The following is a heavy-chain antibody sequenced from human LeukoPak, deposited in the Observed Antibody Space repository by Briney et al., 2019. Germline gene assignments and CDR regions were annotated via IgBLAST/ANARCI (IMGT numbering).Heavy chain of an antibody. CDR1: GGSISSGDYY. Sequence: SQTLSLTCTVSGGSISSGDYYWSWIRQPPGKGLEWIGYIYYSGSTYYNPSLKSRVTISVDTSKNQFSLKLSSVTAADTAVYYCAGGTYDFWNGSLWGYYYYYMDVWGKGTTVTVSS. D-gene: IGHD3-3*01. CDR3: AGGTYDFWNGSLWGYYYYYMDV. V-gene: IGHV4-30-4*08. CDR2: IYYSGST. J-gene: IGHJ6*03.